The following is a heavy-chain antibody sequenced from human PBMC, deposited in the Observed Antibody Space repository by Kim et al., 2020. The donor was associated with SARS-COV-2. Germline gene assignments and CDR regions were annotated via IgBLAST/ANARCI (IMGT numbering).Heavy chain of an antibody. CDR3: ARSYSGSYPTMG. J-gene: IGHJ4*02. CDR2: ISSSSSYI. D-gene: IGHD1-26*01. CDR1: GFTFSSYS. Sequence: WGSLRLSCAASGFTFSSYSMNWVRQAPGKGLEWVSSISSSSSYIYYADSVKGRFTISRDNAKNSLYLQMNSLRAEDTAVYYCARSYSGSYPTMGWGQGTLVTVSS. V-gene: IGHV3-21*01.